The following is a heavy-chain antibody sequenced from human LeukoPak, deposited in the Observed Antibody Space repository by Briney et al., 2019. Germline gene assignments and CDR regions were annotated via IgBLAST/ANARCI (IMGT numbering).Heavy chain of an antibody. V-gene: IGHV4-4*07. Sequence: PSETLSLTCTVSGGSISSYYWSWIRQPAGKGLEWIGRIYTSGSTNYNPSLKSRVTMSVDTSKNQFSLKLSSVTAADTAVYYCASSRSIAARRPQYFQHWGQGTLVTVSS. D-gene: IGHD6-6*01. CDR3: ASSRSIAARRPQYFQH. CDR2: IYTSGST. J-gene: IGHJ1*01. CDR1: GGSISSYY.